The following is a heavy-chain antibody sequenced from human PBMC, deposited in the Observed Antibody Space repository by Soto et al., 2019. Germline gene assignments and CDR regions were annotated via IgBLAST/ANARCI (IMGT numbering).Heavy chain of an antibody. Sequence: XVXVSCKASGYTFTIYAMHWVRQAPGQRIEWLXWINAXHSNPKYSTKXXGRVTTTXXKSASTAYMELSSLRSEDTAVYYCARDVGATGDCGQGTLVTVSS. J-gene: IGHJ4*02. CDR2: INAXHSNP. D-gene: IGHD1-26*01. CDR3: ARDVGATGD. V-gene: IGHV1-3*01. CDR1: GYTFTIYA.